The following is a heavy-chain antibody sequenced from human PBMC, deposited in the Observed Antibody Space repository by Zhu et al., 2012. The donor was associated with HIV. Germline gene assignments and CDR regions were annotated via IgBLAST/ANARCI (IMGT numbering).Heavy chain of an antibody. V-gene: IGHV4-4*07. J-gene: IGHJ3*02. D-gene: IGHD3-22*01. CDR2: IYISGNT. Sequence: QVQLQESGPGLVKPSETLSLTCSVSGGSMSGDYWTWVRQPAGKRLEWIGRIYISGNTNYNPSLKSRVTMSIDTSKNQFSLQLTSVTAADTAIYYCARADYYDTSGLAGAFDIWGQGDNSHRLF. CDR1: GGSMSGDY. CDR3: ARADYYDTSGLAGAFDI.